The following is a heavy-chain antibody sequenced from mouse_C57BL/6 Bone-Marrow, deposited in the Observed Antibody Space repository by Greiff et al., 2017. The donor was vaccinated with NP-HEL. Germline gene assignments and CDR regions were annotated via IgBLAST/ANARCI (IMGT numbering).Heavy chain of an antibody. Sequence: DVKLVESGGGLVQPGGSMKLSCVASGFTFSNYWMNWVRQSPEKGLEWVAQIRLKSDNYATHYAESVKGRFTISRDDSKSSVYLQMNNLRAEDTGIYYCTGPSYYYGPAWFAYWGQGTLVTVSA. CDR1: GFTFSNYW. CDR2: IRLKSDNYAT. D-gene: IGHD1-1*01. CDR3: TGPSYYYGPAWFAY. V-gene: IGHV6-3*01. J-gene: IGHJ3*01.